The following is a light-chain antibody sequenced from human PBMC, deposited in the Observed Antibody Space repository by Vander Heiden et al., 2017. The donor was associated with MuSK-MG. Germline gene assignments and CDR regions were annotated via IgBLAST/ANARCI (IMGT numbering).Light chain of an antibody. CDR3: QQTVNTPWT. V-gene: IGKV1-39*01. Sequence: DIQLTQSPSSLSASVGDRVTVTCRASQRISTYLNWYQQKPGKAPNLLIYAASSLQSGVPSRFSGSGSGSDFTLTISSLQPEDSATYYCQQTVNTPWTFGQGTKVEIK. CDR2: AAS. CDR1: QRISTY. J-gene: IGKJ1*01.